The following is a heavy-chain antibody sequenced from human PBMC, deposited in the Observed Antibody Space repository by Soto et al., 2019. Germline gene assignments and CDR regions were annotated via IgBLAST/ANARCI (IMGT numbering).Heavy chain of an antibody. V-gene: IGHV3-23*01. CDR1: GFIFSNYA. Sequence: GVSLRLSCAASGFIFSNYAISWVRQAPGRGLEWVALISAGGDRPHYTDSVKGRFFVSRDNPQNTMYLHMSSLTAEDTAIYHCAIDYPASTAAFTTPLIPNDYWGRGTVVTVS. CDR3: AIDYPASTAAFTTPLIPNDY. CDR2: ISAGGDRP. J-gene: IGHJ4*02. D-gene: IGHD3-22*01.